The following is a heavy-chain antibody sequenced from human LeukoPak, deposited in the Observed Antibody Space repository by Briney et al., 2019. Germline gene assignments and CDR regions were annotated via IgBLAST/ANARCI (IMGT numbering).Heavy chain of an antibody. V-gene: IGHV1-24*01. CDR1: GYTLTELS. CDR2: FDPEDGET. Sequence: ASVKVSCKVSGYTLTELSMHGVRRAPGKGLEWMGGFDPEDGETIYAQKFQGRVTMTEDTSTDTAYMELSSLRSEDTAVYYCTTESSFLRGVIRGLNWFDPWGQGNLVTVSS. J-gene: IGHJ5*02. D-gene: IGHD3-10*01. CDR3: TTESSFLRGVIRGLNWFDP.